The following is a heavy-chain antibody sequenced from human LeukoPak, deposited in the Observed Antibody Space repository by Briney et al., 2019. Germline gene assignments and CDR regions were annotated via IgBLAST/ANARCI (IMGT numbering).Heavy chain of an antibody. CDR3: AKDLRYDSPELQH. CDR2: ISWSSGSI. CDR1: GFTFDDYA. D-gene: IGHD3-22*01. V-gene: IGHV3-9*01. J-gene: IGHJ1*01. Sequence: PGGSLRLSCAASGFTFDDYAMPWVRHAPGKGLEWVSGISWSSGSIGYADSVKGRFTISRDNAKNSLYLQMNSLRAEDTALYYCAKDLRYDSPELQHWGQGTLVTVPS.